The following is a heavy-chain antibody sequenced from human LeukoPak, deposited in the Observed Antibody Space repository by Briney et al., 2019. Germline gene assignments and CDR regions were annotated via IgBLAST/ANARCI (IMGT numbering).Heavy chain of an antibody. V-gene: IGHV4-59*08. CDR1: GGSIRSYY. Sequence: SETLSLTCTVSGGSIRSYYWSWIRQPPGKGLEWIGYIYYGGSTNYNPSLKSRVTISVDMSKNQFSLKLSSVTAADTAVYYCARHDFWIGYYDYWGQGTLVTVSS. CDR3: ARHDFWIGYYDY. J-gene: IGHJ4*02. CDR2: IYYGGST. D-gene: IGHD3/OR15-3a*01.